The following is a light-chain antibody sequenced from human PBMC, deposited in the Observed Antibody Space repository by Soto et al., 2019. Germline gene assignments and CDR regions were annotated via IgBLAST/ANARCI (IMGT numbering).Light chain of an antibody. CDR1: QNIKTY. Sequence: DIVLTQSPATLSSSPGERATLSCRASQNIKTYLAWYQQKPGQAPRLLIYDASDRATGIPARFSGSGSGTAFTLTFSGLEPEDFALYYCQQRYNWPLTFGGGTKVEIE. CDR3: QQRYNWPLT. V-gene: IGKV3-11*01. J-gene: IGKJ4*01. CDR2: DAS.